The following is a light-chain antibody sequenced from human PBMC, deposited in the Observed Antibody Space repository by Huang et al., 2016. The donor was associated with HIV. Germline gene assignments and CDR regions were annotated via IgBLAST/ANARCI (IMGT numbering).Light chain of an antibody. V-gene: IGKV1-39*01. CDR3: QQSVKTPRT. CDR2: GAS. CDR1: QNINKY. J-gene: IGKJ2*01. Sequence: DIQITQSPSSLSASVGDRVTITCRASQNINKYLNWYQQQPGKAPKLLISGASTLQSGGPSSFSGSGSGTDFTLTISSLQPEDAAVYFCQQSVKTPRTFGQGTKLEI.